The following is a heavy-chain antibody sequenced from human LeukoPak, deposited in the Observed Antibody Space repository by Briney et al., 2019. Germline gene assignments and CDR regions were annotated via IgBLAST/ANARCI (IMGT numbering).Heavy chain of an antibody. V-gene: IGHV3-53*01. Sequence: GGSLRLSCAASGFTFSSYSMNWVRQAPGKGLEWVSVIPTAGKTYYADSVKGRFTISRDGSKNMVYLQMNSLRAEDTAVYFCAREGYSSGWFRLWGQGTLVTVSS. D-gene: IGHD6-19*01. CDR3: AREGYSSGWFRL. CDR2: IPTAGKT. CDR1: GFTFSSYS. J-gene: IGHJ4*02.